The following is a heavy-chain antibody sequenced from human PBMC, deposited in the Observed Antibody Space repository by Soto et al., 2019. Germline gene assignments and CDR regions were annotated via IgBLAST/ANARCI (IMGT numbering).Heavy chain of an antibody. J-gene: IGHJ6*02. CDR2: IYSGGST. CDR1: GFTVSSNY. CDR3: ASGSSAAHYYYYGMDV. Sequence: EVQLVESGGGLIQPGGSLRLSCAASGFTVSSNYMSWVRQAPGKGLEWVSVIYSGGSTYYADSVKGRFTISRDNSKNTLYLQMNSLRAEDTAVYYCASGSSAAHYYYYGMDVWGQGTTVTVSS. D-gene: IGHD2-2*01. V-gene: IGHV3-53*01.